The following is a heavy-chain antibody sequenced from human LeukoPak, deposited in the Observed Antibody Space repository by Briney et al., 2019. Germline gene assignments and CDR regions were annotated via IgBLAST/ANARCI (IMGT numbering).Heavy chain of an antibody. J-gene: IGHJ4*02. CDR2: INPNSGGT. D-gene: IGHD5-18*01. V-gene: IGHV1-2*02. CDR1: GYTLTELS. CDR3: ARGVDTAIPDY. Sequence: ASVKVSCKVSGYTLTELSMHWVRQAPGKGLEWMGWINPNSGGTNYAQKFQGRVTMTRDTSISTAYMELSRLRSDDTAVYYCARGVDTAIPDYWGQGTLVTVSS.